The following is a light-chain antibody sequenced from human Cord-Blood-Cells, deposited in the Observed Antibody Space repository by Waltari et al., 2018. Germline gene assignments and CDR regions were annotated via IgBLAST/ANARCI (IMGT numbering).Light chain of an antibody. CDR3: CSYAGFWV. CDR1: SIDLGRYNL. V-gene: IGLV2-23*01. Sequence: QSALKQPASVSGSPGQSITISFTVTSIDLGRYNLVSWYQQHPGKAPRLMIYEGSKRSSGVSNRCSGFKSGNSASLTISGRQAEDEADYYCCSYAGFWVFGGGTKLTVL. J-gene: IGLJ3*02. CDR2: EGS.